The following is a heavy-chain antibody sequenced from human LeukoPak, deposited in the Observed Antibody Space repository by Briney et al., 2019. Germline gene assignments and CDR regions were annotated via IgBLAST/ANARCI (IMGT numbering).Heavy chain of an antibody. CDR3: AKGIDSSVLYYFDY. V-gene: IGHV3-9*01. CDR2: ISWNSGSI. Sequence: GGSLRLSCAASGFTFSSYAMSWVRQAPGKGLEWVSGISWNSGSIGYADSVKGRFTISRDNAKNSLYLQMNSLRAEDTALYYCAKGIDSSVLYYFDYWGQGTLVTVSP. D-gene: IGHD3-22*01. CDR1: GFTFSSYA. J-gene: IGHJ4*02.